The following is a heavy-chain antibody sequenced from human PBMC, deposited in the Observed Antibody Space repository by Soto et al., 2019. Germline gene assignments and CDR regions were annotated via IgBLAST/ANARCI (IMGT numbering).Heavy chain of an antibody. CDR2: IYYSGTT. CDR1: GYSISSSNW. J-gene: IGHJ6*02. CDR3: ARLSYSSGWYGYYYYYGMDV. V-gene: IGHV4-28*01. D-gene: IGHD6-19*01. Sequence: SETLSLTCAVSGYSISSSNWWGWIRQPPGKGLEWIGYIYYSGTTYYNPSLKSRVTMSVDTSKNQFSLKLSSVTAADTAVYYCARLSYSSGWYGYYYYYGMDVWGQGTTVTVSS.